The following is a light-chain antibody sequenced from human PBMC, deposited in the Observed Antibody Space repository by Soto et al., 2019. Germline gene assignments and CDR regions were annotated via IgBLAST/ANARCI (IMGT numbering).Light chain of an antibody. CDR2: GAS. CDR1: QSVSSY. J-gene: IGKJ1*01. V-gene: IGKV3-11*01. Sequence: EIVLTQSPVTLSLSPGERATLSCRASQSVSSYLAWYQQKPGQAPRLPIFGASKRATGIPSRFSGSGSGTKFTLTIASLQPDDFATYYCQQYETFSGTFGPGTKVDIK. CDR3: QQYETFSGT.